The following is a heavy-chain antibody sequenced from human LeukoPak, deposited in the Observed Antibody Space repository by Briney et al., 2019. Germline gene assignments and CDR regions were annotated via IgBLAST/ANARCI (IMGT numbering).Heavy chain of an antibody. D-gene: IGHD4-23*01. J-gene: IGHJ3*02. CDR1: GYSFTSYW. V-gene: IGHV5-10-1*04. Sequence: GESLKISCKGSGYSFTSYWISWVRQMPGKGLEWMGRIDPSDSYTNYSPSFQGQVTISVDKSISTAYLQWSSLKASDTAMYYCASHGGAFDIWGQGTMVTVSS. CDR2: IDPSDSYT. CDR3: ASHGGAFDI.